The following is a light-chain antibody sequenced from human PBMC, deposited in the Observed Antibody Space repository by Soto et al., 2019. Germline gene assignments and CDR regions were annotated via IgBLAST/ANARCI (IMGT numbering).Light chain of an antibody. V-gene: IGLV2-14*03. CDR2: DVR. J-gene: IGLJ2*01. Sequence: QSALTQPASVSGSPGQSITISCIGTNSDLGTYNSVSWYQQHPDKAPQLIIYDVRYRPSGVSNRFSGSKSGNTASLTISGLQAEDEADYYCSSYTSRSTLVFGGGTKLTVL. CDR3: SSYTSRSTLV. CDR1: NSDLGTYNS.